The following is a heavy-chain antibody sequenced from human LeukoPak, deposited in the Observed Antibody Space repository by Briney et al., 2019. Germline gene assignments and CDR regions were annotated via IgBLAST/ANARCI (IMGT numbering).Heavy chain of an antibody. CDR1: GYTFTSYG. CDR3: ARSAVVIAHNADWFDP. J-gene: IGHJ5*02. D-gene: IGHD2-21*01. V-gene: IGHV1-18*01. Sequence: ASVKVSCKASGYTFTSYGISWVRQAPGQGLGWMGWISAYNGNTNYAQKLQGRVTMTTDTSTSTAYMELRSLRSDDTAVYYCARSAVVIAHNADWFDPWGQGTLVTVSS. CDR2: ISAYNGNT.